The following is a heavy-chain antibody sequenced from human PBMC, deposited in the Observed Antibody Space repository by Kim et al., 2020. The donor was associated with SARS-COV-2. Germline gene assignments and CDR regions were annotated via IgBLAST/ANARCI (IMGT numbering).Heavy chain of an antibody. V-gene: IGHV1-2*04. CDR1: GYTFTGYY. CDR3: ARADYYDSSGYYYWDAFDI. J-gene: IGHJ3*02. D-gene: IGHD3-22*01. CDR2: NNPNSGGT. Sequence: ASVKVSCKASGYTFTGYYMHWVRQAPGQGLEWMGWNNPNSGGTTYAQKFQGWVTMTRDTSISTAYMELSRLRSDDTAVYYCARADYYDSSGYYYWDAFDIWGQGTMVTVSS.